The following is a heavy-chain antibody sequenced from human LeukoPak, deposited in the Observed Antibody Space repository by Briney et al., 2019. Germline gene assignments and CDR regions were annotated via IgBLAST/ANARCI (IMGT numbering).Heavy chain of an antibody. CDR3: AKSLGVGGYTRYKGFDQ. Sequence: SGGSLRLSCAASGFAFNSFAMNWVRQAPGKGLEWVSSISNSDGSSHYADFVKGRFTISRDNSKNTLHLQMNSLRAEDTAVYYCAKSLGVGGYTRYKGFDQWGQGTLVTVPS. D-gene: IGHD3-16*02. V-gene: IGHV3-23*01. CDR2: ISNSDGSS. J-gene: IGHJ4*02. CDR1: GFAFNSFA.